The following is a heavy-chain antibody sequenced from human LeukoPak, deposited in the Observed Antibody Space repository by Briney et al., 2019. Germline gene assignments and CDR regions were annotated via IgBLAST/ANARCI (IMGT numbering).Heavy chain of an antibody. CDR2: IYDSGST. CDR1: GGSMTNLY. J-gene: IGHJ4*02. D-gene: IGHD3-16*01. V-gene: IGHV4-59*01. CDR3: ARLNGGN. Sequence: SETLSLTCSVSGGSMTNLYWTWIRQPPGKGLEWIGDIYDSGSTRYNTSLESRVTISVDTSKNQFSLKLSSVTAADTAVYYCARLNGGNWGQGTLVTVSS.